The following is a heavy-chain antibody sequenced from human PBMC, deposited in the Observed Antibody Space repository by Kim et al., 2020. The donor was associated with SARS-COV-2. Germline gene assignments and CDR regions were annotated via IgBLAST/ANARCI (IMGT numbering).Heavy chain of an antibody. J-gene: IGHJ6*02. CDR3: SRSIRSLDGMDV. Sequence: SVKVSCKASGGTFSSYAISWVRQAPGQGLEWMGGIIPIFGTANYAQKFQGSVTITADESTSTAYMELSSLRSEDTAVYYCSRSIRSLDGMDVWGQGTTVTVSS. CDR2: IIPIFGTA. V-gene: IGHV1-69*13. CDR1: GGTFSSYA. D-gene: IGHD6-13*01.